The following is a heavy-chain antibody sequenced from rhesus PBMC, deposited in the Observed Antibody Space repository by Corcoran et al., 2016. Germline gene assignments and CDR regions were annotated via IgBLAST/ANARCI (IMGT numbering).Heavy chain of an antibody. CDR1: GGSISSSNW. V-gene: IGHV4S7*01. CDR2: IYGGSGIT. D-gene: IGHD4-35*01. J-gene: IGHJ6*01. Sequence: QVQLQESGPGLVKPSETLSLTCAVSGGSISSSNWWSWIRQSPGKGLEWFVYIYGGSGITSYNPSLRSRVTISTDTSKNQFSLKLSSVTAADTAVYYCARLDGNWSDSWGQGVVVTVSS. CDR3: ARLDGNWSDS.